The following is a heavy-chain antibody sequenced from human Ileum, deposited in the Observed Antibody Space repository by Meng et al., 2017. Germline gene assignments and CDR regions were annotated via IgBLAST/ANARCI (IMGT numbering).Heavy chain of an antibody. CDR1: GCSISSSAYS. V-gene: IGHV4-30-2*01. J-gene: IGHJ5*02. D-gene: IGHD3-3*01. CDR2: IYQVGST. Sequence: HLQLQESGSGLVTSSQTLSLPCTVSGCSISSSAYSWTWIRQPPGKGLEWIGYIYQVGSTNYNPSLKSRVTIFVDTSKNQFSLKLTSVTAADTAVYYCARENTIFGVVWGSWFDPWGQGTLVTVSS. CDR3: ARENTIFGVVWGSWFDP.